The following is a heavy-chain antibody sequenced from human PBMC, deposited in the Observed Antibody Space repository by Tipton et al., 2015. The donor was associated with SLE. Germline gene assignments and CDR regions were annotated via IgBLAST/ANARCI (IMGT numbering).Heavy chain of an antibody. J-gene: IGHJ4*02. V-gene: IGHV3-48*04. CDR2: ISSSSSTI. D-gene: IGHD2-15*01. Sequence: SLRLSCAASGFTVSSNYMNWVRQAPGKGLEWVSYISSSSSTIYYADSVKGRFTISRDNAKNSLYLQMNSLRAEDTAIYYCARDGGPDCSGGRCSSTYWGQGTLVTVSS. CDR3: ARDGGPDCSGGRCSSTY. CDR1: GFTVSSNY.